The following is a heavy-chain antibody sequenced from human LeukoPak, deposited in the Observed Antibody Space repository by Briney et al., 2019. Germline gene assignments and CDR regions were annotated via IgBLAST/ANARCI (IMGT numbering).Heavy chain of an antibody. CDR2: ISSSSSYI. Sequence: GGSLRLSCAASGFTFSSYSMNWVRQAPGKGLEWVSSISSSSSYIYYADSVKGRFTISRDNAKNSLYLQMNSLRAEDTAVYYCASAATYSSGWYGLYYYMDVWGKGTTVTVSS. D-gene: IGHD6-19*01. V-gene: IGHV3-21*01. CDR1: GFTFSSYS. CDR3: ASAATYSSGWYGLYYYMDV. J-gene: IGHJ6*03.